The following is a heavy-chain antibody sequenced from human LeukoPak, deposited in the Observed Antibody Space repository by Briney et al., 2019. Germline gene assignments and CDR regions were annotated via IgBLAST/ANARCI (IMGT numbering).Heavy chain of an antibody. D-gene: IGHD2-2*02. CDR3: ANDGHCSSTSCYTYDY. CDR1: GFTFSTSA. J-gene: IGHJ4*02. CDR2: ISGSGGST. V-gene: IGHV3-23*01. Sequence: GGSLRLSCAASGFTFSTSAMSWVRQAPGKGLEWVSAISGSGGSTYYADSVKGRFTISRDNSKNTLYLQMNSLRAEDTAVYYCANDGHCSSTSCYTYDYGGQGTLVTVSS.